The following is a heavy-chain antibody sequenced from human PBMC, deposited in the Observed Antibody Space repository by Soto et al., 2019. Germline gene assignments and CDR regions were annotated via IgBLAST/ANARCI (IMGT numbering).Heavy chain of an antibody. CDR2: IYYSGST. V-gene: IGHV4-31*03. D-gene: IGHD3-3*01. J-gene: IGHJ5*02. CDR1: GGSISSGGYY. CDR3: ARDNNILALSWGGCGVVLRGFDP. Sequence: QVQLQESGPGLVKPSQTLSLTCTVSGGSISSGGYYWSWIRQHPGKGLEWIGYIYYSGSTYYNPSLKSRVTISVDTSKNQFSLKLSSVTAADTAVYYCARDNNILALSWGGCGVVLRGFDPWGQGTLVTVSS.